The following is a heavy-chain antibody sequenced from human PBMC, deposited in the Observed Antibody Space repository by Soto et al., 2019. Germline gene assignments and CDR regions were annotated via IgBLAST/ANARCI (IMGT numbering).Heavy chain of an antibody. D-gene: IGHD4-17*01. V-gene: IGHV4-31*03. Sequence: PSETLSLTCSVSGGSISSGGYYWSWIRQHPGKGLEWIGYIHYSGSIYYNPSLKSRVTISLDTSKNHFSLKLTSVTAADTAVYYCARRVRLGHYGDYASGYWGQGTLVTVSS. J-gene: IGHJ4*02. CDR2: IHYSGSI. CDR3: ARRVRLGHYGDYASGY. CDR1: GGSISSGGYY.